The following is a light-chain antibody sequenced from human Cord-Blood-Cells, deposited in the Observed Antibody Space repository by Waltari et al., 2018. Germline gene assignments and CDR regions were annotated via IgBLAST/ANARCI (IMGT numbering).Light chain of an antibody. Sequence: QSALTQPAPVSGSPGQSFTLSCTGTSSDVGGYNYVTWYQQHPGKAPKLMIYDVSNRPSGVSNLFAGSKSGNTASLTISGLQAEDEADYYCSSYTSSSTVVFGGGTKLTVL. CDR3: SSYTSSSTVV. V-gene: IGLV2-14*01. CDR2: DVS. CDR1: SSDVGGYNY. J-gene: IGLJ2*01.